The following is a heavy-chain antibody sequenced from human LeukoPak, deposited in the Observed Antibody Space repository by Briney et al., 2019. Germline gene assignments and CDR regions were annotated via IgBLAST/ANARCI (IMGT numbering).Heavy chain of an antibody. J-gene: IGHJ4*02. CDR1: GFTFRSYG. Sequence: GGSLRLSCAASGFTFRSYGIHWVRQAPGKGLEWVAVISYDGSNKYYADSVKGRFTISRDNSKNTLYLQMNSLRAEDTAVYYCAKVGIGSSSSDYWGQGTLVTVSS. CDR3: AKVGIGSSSSDY. CDR2: ISYDGSNK. V-gene: IGHV3-30*18. D-gene: IGHD6-6*01.